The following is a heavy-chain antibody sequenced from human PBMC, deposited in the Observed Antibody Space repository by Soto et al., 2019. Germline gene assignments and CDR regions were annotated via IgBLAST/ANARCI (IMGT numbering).Heavy chain of an antibody. CDR1: GFTFSSYG. V-gene: IGHV3-30*18. CDR3: AKSRGSGNNGMDV. CDR2: ISYDGSTK. Sequence: QVQLVESGGGVVQPGRSLRLSCAASGFTFSSYGMQWVRQAPGKGLEWVAVISYDGSTKYYADSVKGRFTISRDNSKNTLYLQMNSLRAEDTAVYYCAKSRGSGNNGMDVWGQGTTVTVSS. D-gene: IGHD3-10*01. J-gene: IGHJ6*02.